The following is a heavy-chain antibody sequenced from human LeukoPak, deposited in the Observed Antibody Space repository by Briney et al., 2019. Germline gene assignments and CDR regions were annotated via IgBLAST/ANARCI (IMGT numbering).Heavy chain of an antibody. J-gene: IGHJ4*02. Sequence: SETLSLTCTVSGGSISSSSYYWGWIRQPPGKGLEWIGSIYYSGSTYYNPSLKSRVTISVDTSKNQFSLKPSSVTAADTAVYYCARGGVQLLYEYWGQGTLVTVSS. CDR3: ARGGVQLLYEY. CDR1: GGSISSSSYY. CDR2: IYYSGST. D-gene: IGHD2-2*02. V-gene: IGHV4-39*01.